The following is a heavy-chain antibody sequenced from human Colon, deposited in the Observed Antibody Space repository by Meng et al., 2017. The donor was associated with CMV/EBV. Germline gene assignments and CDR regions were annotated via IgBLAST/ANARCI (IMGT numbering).Heavy chain of an antibody. J-gene: IGHJ4*02. CDR2: ISPYNGET. V-gene: IGHV1-18*01. CDR1: GSSLTNFG. Sequence: VRLVQCGDGVEKHGVSVKVSGTTSGSSLTNFGTSGGRQAPGEGLEWMAYISPYNGETNSAQRFQGRVVLTTDTTTSTVYMEMGCLTSDAPAFYYSARELARGGYWGQGTLVTVSS. CDR3: ARELARGGY.